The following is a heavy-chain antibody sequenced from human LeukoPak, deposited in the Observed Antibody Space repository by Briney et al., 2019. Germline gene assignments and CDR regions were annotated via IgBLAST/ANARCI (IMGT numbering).Heavy chain of an antibody. CDR3: ARDGYSYGHEYYMDV. CDR1: GGSINSYY. Sequence: PSETLSLTCTVSGGSINSYYCSWIRQPPGKGLEWIGFIYYNGSTNYNPSLKSRVTISVDTSKNQFSLKLSSVTAADTAVYYCARDGYSYGHEYYMDVWGKGTTVTISS. D-gene: IGHD5-18*01. CDR2: IYYNGST. J-gene: IGHJ6*03. V-gene: IGHV4-59*01.